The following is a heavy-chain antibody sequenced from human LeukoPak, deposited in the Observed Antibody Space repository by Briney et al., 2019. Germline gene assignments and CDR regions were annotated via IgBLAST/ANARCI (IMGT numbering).Heavy chain of an antibody. V-gene: IGHV4-39*07. D-gene: IGHD1-26*01. CDR1: GGSISSSSYY. CDR3: AGWELLGGGYFDY. J-gene: IGHJ4*02. Sequence: SETLSLTCTVSGGSISSSSYYWGWIRQPPGKGLEWIGTIYYSGSTNYNPSLKSRVTISVDTSKNQFSLKLSSVTAADTAVYYCAGWELLGGGYFDYWGQGTLVTVSS. CDR2: IYYSGST.